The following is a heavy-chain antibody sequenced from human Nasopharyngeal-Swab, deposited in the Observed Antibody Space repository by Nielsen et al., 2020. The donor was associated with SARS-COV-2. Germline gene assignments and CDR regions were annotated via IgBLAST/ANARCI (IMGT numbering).Heavy chain of an antibody. V-gene: IGHV3-11*04. Sequence: GESPKIPCAASGFTFSDYHTSWIRQAPGKGLEWVSYISSSGSMIYYADSVKGRLTISRDNAKNSLYLQMNSLRAEDTAVYYCARGLTIFDWFDPWGQGTRVSVSS. CDR3: ARGLTIFDWFDP. J-gene: IGHJ5*02. D-gene: IGHD3-3*01. CDR1: GFTFSDYH. CDR2: ISSSGSMI.